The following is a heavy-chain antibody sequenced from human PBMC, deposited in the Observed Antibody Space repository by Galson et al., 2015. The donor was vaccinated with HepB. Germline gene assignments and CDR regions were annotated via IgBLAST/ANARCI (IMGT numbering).Heavy chain of an antibody. V-gene: IGHV3-30*04. CDR2: ISSDGSNK. CDR3: ARVADADYGDHTHFDS. J-gene: IGHJ4*02. D-gene: IGHD4-17*01. Sequence: SLRLSCAASGFTFSIYAIHWVRQAPGKGLEWVALISSDGSNKYYADSVRGRFTISRDNSKNTLYLQVNSLRAEDTAVYYCARVADADYGDHTHFDSWGQGTLVTVSS. CDR1: GFTFSIYA.